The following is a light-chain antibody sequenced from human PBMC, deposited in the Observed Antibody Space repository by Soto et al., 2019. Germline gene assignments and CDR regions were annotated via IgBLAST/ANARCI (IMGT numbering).Light chain of an antibody. CDR2: AAS. V-gene: IGKV1-12*01. Sequence: IQMTHSPSTLSASAGEIWTITSLASQSISSWLAWYQQKPGKAPQLLIYAASSLQSGVPSRFSGSESGTEFTLTINSLQPEDFATYYCLQAASFPRTFGQGTKVDIK. CDR3: LQAASFPRT. J-gene: IGKJ1*01. CDR1: QSISSW.